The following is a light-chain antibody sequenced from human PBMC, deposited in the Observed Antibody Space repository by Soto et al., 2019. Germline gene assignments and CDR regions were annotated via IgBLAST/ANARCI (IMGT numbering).Light chain of an antibody. CDR1: QSVSSSY. V-gene: IGKV3-20*01. Sequence: EIVLTQSPGTLSLSPGERATLSCRASQSVSSSYLAWYQQKPGQAPRLLIYAASSRATGIPDGFSGSGSGTDFTLTISRLEPEDIAVYYCQQYGSSPLWTFGQGTKVEIK. CDR3: QQYGSSPLWT. CDR2: AAS. J-gene: IGKJ1*01.